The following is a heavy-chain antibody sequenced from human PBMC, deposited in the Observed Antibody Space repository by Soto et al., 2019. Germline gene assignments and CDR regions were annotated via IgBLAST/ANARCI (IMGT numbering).Heavy chain of an antibody. V-gene: IGHV4-39*01. CDR3: ARQVTYEILASLCLLDN. D-gene: IGHD3-9*01. CDR2: IYYTGTT. J-gene: IGHJ4*02. CDR1: GGSISSTDHF. Sequence: QVQLQESGPGLVKPSGTLSLTCTVSGGSISSTDHFWGWIRQPPGKGLEWIGSIYYTGTTYYNTSLKGRVTMSVDTSKNLFSLSLRSVTAADAAVYYCARQVTYEILASLCLLDNWGQGSLVIVSS.